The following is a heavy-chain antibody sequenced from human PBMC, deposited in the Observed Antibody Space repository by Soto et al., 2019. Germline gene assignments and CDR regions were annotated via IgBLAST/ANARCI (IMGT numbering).Heavy chain of an antibody. CDR1: GFTFSSYA. V-gene: IGHV3-30-3*01. J-gene: IGHJ2*01. CDR2: ISYDGSNN. Sequence: QVPLVESGGGVVQPGRSLRLSCAASGFTFSSYAMHWVRQAPGKGLEWVAVISYDGSNNYYADSVKGRFTISRDNSKNTLYLQMNSLRAEDTAVYYCARDPLWGTAMVLWYFDLWGRGTLVTVSS. D-gene: IGHD5-18*01. CDR3: ARDPLWGTAMVLWYFDL.